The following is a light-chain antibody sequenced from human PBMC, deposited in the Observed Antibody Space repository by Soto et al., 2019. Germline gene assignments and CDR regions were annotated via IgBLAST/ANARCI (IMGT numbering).Light chain of an antibody. CDR1: NXGTKG. CDR2: DND. Sequence: SYELTQPPSVSVAPGQTARITCGGNNXGTKGVHWYQQKPGQAPVLVVYDNDDRPSGIPERFSGSNSGNTAILTISRVEAGDEADYFCQLWDSSSEFYYVFGTGTKVTVL. V-gene: IGLV3-21*02. J-gene: IGLJ1*01. CDR3: QLWDSSSEFYYV.